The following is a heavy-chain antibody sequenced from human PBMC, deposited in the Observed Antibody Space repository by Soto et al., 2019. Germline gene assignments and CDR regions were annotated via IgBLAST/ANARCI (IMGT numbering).Heavy chain of an antibody. CDR2: IYYSGST. CDR3: ARMLLWFGESGGYYFDY. J-gene: IGHJ4*02. CDR1: GGSISSSSYY. Sequence: SETLSLTCTVSGGSISSSSYYWGWIRQPPGKGLEWIGSIYYSGSTYYNPSLKSRVTISVDTSKNQFSLKLSSVTAADTAVYYCARMLLWFGESGGYYFDYWGQGTLVTVSS. D-gene: IGHD3-10*01. V-gene: IGHV4-39*01.